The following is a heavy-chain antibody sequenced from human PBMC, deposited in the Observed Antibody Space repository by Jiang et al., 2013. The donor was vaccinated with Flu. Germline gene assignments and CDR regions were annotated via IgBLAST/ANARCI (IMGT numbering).Heavy chain of an antibody. D-gene: IGHD6-19*01. CDR2: IYPGDSDT. Sequence: EWMGIIYPGDSDTRYSPSFQGQVTISADKSISTAYLQWSSLKASDTAIYYCAKRVSGWYFDFWGQGTLVTVSS. V-gene: IGHV5-51*01. CDR3: AKRVSGWYFDF. J-gene: IGHJ4*02.